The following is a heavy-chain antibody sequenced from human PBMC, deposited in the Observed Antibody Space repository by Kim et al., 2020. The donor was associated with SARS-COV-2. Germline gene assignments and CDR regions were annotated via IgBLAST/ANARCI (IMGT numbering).Heavy chain of an antibody. V-gene: IGHV5-51*01. D-gene: IGHD2-2*01. CDR3: ARQSSTSDFDY. Sequence: GESLKISCRAFGYSFTGYWIAWVRQMSGRGLEWMGIIYPGDSDTRYSPSFQGQVTISVDKSINAAYLQWSSLKASDTAMYFCARQSSTSDFDYWGQGTLVTVSS. J-gene: IGHJ4*02. CDR1: GYSFTGYW. CDR2: IYPGDSDT.